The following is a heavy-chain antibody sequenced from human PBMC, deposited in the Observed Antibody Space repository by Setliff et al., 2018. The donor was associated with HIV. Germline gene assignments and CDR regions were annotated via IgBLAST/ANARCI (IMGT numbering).Heavy chain of an antibody. CDR1: GGSISSSSYY. V-gene: IGHV4-39*01. J-gene: IGHJ5*02. Sequence: SETLSLTCTVSGGSISSSSYYWGWIRQPPGKGLEWIGSIYYSESTYYNPSLKSRVTISVDTSKNQFSLKLSSVTAADTAVYYCARHVVVVITVPNWFDPWGQGTLVTVSS. D-gene: IGHD3-22*01. CDR3: ARHVVVVITVPNWFDP. CDR2: IYYSEST.